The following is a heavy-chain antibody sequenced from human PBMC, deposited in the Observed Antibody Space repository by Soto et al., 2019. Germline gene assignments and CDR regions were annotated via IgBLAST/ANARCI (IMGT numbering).Heavy chain of an antibody. CDR3: ASLYCRSTSCFDY. V-gene: IGHV3-33*01. D-gene: IGHD2-2*01. CDR1: GFTFSSYG. Sequence: QVQLVESGGGVVQPGRSLRLSCAASGFTFSSYGMNWVRQAPGKGLEWVAVIWYDGSNKYYAASVKGLFTISRDHSKITLYLQMNSLRAEDTAADYCASLYCRSTSCFDYWGQGNLVTVSS. CDR2: IWYDGSNK. J-gene: IGHJ4*02.